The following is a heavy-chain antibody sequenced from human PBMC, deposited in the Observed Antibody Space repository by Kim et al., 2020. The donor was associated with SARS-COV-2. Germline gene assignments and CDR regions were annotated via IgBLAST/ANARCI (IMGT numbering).Heavy chain of an antibody. V-gene: IGHV1-69*04. CDR1: GGTFSSYA. Sequence: SVKVSCKASGGTFSSYAISWVRQAPGQGLERMGRIIPILGIANYAQKFQGRVTITADKSTSTAYMELSSLRSEDTAVYYCARSREYECSSTCYAFDIWGQGTMVTVSS. CDR2: IIPILGIA. D-gene: IGHD2-2*01. CDR3: ARSREYECSSTCYAFDI. J-gene: IGHJ3*02.